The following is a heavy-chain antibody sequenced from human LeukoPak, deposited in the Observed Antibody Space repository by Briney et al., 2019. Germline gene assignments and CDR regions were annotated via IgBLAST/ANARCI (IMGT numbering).Heavy chain of an antibody. V-gene: IGHV3-53*01. Sequence: GGSLRLSCAASGFTVSSNYMSWVRQAPGKGLEWVSVIYSGGSTYYADSVKGRFTISRGNSKNTLYLQMNSLRAEDTAVYYCARDLTRRSITIFGGAFDIWGQGTMVTVSS. CDR3: ARDLTRRSITIFGGAFDI. J-gene: IGHJ3*02. CDR1: GFTVSSNY. CDR2: IYSGGST. D-gene: IGHD3-3*01.